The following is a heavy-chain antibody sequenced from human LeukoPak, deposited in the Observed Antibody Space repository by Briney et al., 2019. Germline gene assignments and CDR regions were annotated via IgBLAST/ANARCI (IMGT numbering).Heavy chain of an antibody. CDR3: ARAPPTYGGTSCFDY. J-gene: IGHJ4*02. D-gene: IGHD4-23*01. CDR2: ISSSSSYI. Sequence: GGSLRLSCAASGFTFSSCSMNWVRQAPGKGLEWVSSISSSSSYIYYAGSVKGRFTISRDNAKNSLYLQMNSLRAEDTAVYYCARAPPTYGGTSCFDYGAQGPLVPVPS. V-gene: IGHV3-21*01. CDR1: GFTFSSCS.